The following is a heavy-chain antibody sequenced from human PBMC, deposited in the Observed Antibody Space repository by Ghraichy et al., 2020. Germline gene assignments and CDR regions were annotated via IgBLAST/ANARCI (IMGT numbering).Heavy chain of an antibody. D-gene: IGHD2-2*01. V-gene: IGHV3-20*04. CDR2: LNWNGGNT. CDR3: ARGGYCSSTSCLPSYYYYMDV. Sequence: GGSLRLSCAASGFTFDDYGMSWVRQAPGKGLEWVSGLNWNGGNTGYADSVKGRFTISRDNAMNSLYLQMNSLRAEDTALYYCARGGYCSSTSCLPSYYYYMDVWGEGTTVIVSS. J-gene: IGHJ6*03. CDR1: GFTFDDYG.